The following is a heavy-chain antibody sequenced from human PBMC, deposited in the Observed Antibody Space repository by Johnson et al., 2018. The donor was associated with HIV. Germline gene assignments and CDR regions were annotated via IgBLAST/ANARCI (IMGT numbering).Heavy chain of an antibody. CDR3: ANLGDYGGNHGFDI. J-gene: IGHJ3*02. D-gene: IGHD4-23*01. CDR1: GFSFSDFA. CDR2: ISYDGSNK. V-gene: IGHV3-30*04. Sequence: QVQLVESGGGVVQPGRSLRLSCAASGFSFSDFAIHWVRQAPGKGLEWVAVISYDGSNKYYAESVKGRFTISRDNSKNTLYLQMNSLRTEDTAVYYCANLGDYGGNHGFDIWGQGTMVTVSS.